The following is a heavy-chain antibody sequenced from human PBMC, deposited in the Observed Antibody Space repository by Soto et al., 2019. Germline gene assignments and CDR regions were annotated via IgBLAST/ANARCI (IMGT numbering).Heavy chain of an antibody. CDR3: VGGPTYWYFDL. CDR2: IYVGDSHA. Sequence: GESLKISCKGSGKTFTNYWIGWVRQMPGEGLQWMGIIYVGDSHARYSPSFQGQVTISSDKSVSTAYLQWSSLKASDTAMYYCVGGPTYWYFDLWGRGTLVTGSS. CDR1: GKTFTNYW. V-gene: IGHV5-51*01. D-gene: IGHD2-15*01. J-gene: IGHJ2*01.